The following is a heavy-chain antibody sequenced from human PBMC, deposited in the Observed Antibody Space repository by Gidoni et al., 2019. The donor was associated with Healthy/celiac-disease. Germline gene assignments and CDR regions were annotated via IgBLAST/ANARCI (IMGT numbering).Heavy chain of an antibody. CDR3: AKTPYSSSWYGGCFDY. D-gene: IGHD6-13*01. CDR1: GFTFSSYA. V-gene: IGHV3-23*01. Sequence: EVQLLESGGGVVQPGGSLRLSCAASGFTFSSYAMSWVRQAPGKGLEWVSAISGSGGSTYYADSVKGRFTISRDNSKNTLYLQMNSLRAEDTAVYYCAKTPYSSSWYGGCFDYWGQGTLVTVSS. J-gene: IGHJ4*02. CDR2: ISGSGGST.